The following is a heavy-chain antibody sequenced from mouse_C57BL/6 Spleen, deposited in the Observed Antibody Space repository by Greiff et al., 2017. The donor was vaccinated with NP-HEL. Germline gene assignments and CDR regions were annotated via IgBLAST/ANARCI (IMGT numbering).Heavy chain of an antibody. CDR2: IDPSDSYT. D-gene: IGHD1-1*01. Sequence: QVQLQQPGAELVRPGTSVKLSCKASGYTFTSYWMHWVKQRPGQGLEWIGVIDPSDSYTNYNQKFKGKATLTVDTSSSTAYMQLSSLTSEDSAVYYCARFITTVVERTWFAYWGQGTLVTVSA. CDR1: GYTFTSYW. J-gene: IGHJ3*01. V-gene: IGHV1-59*01. CDR3: ARFITTVVERTWFAY.